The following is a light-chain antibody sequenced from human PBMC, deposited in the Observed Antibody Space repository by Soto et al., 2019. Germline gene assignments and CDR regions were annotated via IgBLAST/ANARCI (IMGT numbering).Light chain of an antibody. CDR2: DAS. V-gene: IGKV3-11*01. CDR1: QSVSSY. J-gene: IGKJ4*01. Sequence: EIVLTQSPATLSLSPGERATLSCRASQSVSSYLAWYQQKPGQAPRLLIYDASNRATGIPARFSGSGSGTVFTLTISSLEPDDFAVYDCQQRSDWPSTFGGGTKVQIK. CDR3: QQRSDWPST.